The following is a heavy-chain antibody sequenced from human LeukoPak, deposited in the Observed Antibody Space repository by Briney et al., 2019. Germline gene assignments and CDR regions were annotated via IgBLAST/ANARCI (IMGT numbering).Heavy chain of an antibody. CDR3: ARAQAGRFGVLRGRNWFDP. CDR1: GGSFSGYY. J-gene: IGHJ5*02. V-gene: IGHV4-59*10. D-gene: IGHD3-10*01. CDR2: IYTSGST. Sequence: SETLSLTCAVYGGSFSGYYWSWIRQPAGKGLEWIGRIYTSGSTNYNPSLKSRVTMSVDTSKNQFSLKLSSVTAADTAVYYCARAQAGRFGVLRGRNWFDPWGQGTLVTVSS.